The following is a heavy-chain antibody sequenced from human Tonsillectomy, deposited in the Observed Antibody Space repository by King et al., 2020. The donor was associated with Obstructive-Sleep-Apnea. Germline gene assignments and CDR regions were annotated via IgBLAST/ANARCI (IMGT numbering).Heavy chain of an antibody. Sequence: VQLVESGGGLVQPGGSLRLSCAASGFTFSSYWMHWVRQAPGKGLVWVSRIKSDGSITSYADSVKGRFAISRDNAKNTLYLQMNSLRDEDTAVYYCARDAQVGATTFDYWGQGTLVTVSS. J-gene: IGHJ4*02. CDR2: IKSDGSIT. V-gene: IGHV3-74*01. CDR1: GFTFSSYW. CDR3: ARDAQVGATTFDY. D-gene: IGHD1-26*01.